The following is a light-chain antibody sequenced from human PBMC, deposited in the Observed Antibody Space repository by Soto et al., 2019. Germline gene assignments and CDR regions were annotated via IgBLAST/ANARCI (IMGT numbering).Light chain of an antibody. CDR1: QDIINY. V-gene: IGKV1-33*01. Sequence: DIQMTQPRSSLSASVGDRVTITCQASQDIINYLNWYQQKPGKAPKLLIYDASNLETGVQSSFSGSGSGTDFTFTISSLQPEDIATYYCQQYDNLPPFTFGPGTKVDIK. CDR2: DAS. CDR3: QQYDNLPPFT. J-gene: IGKJ3*01.